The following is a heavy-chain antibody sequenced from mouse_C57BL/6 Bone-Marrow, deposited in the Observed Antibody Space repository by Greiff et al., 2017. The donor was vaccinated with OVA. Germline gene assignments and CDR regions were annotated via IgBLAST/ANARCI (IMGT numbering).Heavy chain of an antibody. J-gene: IGHJ2*01. D-gene: IGHD1-1*01. V-gene: IGHV3-6*01. CDR3: ARVEGTTVSYFDY. CDR2: ISYDGSN. CDR1: GYSITSGYY. Sequence: DVKLQESGPGLVKPSQSLSLTCSVTGYSITSGYYWNWIRQFPGNKLEWMGYISYDGSNNYNPSLKNRISITRDTSKNQFFLKLNSVTTEDTATYYCARVEGTTVSYFDYWGQGTTLTVSS.